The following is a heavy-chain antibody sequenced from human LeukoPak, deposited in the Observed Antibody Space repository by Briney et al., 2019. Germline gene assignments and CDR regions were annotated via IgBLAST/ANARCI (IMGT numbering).Heavy chain of an antibody. CDR1: GFTFSSYG. Sequence: GGSLRLSCAASGFTFSSYGMHWVRQAPGKGLEWVAVISYDGSNKYYADSVKGRFTISRDNSKNTLYLQMNSLRAEDTAVYYCAKDGVFYGDYLGYFDYWGQGTLVTVSS. D-gene: IGHD4-17*01. CDR3: AKDGVFYGDYLGYFDY. CDR2: ISYDGSNK. V-gene: IGHV3-30*18. J-gene: IGHJ4*02.